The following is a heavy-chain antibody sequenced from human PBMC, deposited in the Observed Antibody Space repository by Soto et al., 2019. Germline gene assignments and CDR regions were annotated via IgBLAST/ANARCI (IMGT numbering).Heavy chain of an antibody. CDR1: GFTFSSYS. D-gene: IGHD5-18*01. Sequence: PGGSLRLSCAASGFTFSSYSMNWVRQAPGKGLEWVSSISSSSSYIYYADSVKGRFTISRDNAKNSLYLQMNSLRAEDTAVYYCARDATSTLDRYSYGSYFDYWGQGTLVTVSS. CDR2: ISSSSSYI. J-gene: IGHJ4*02. V-gene: IGHV3-21*01. CDR3: ARDATSTLDRYSYGSYFDY.